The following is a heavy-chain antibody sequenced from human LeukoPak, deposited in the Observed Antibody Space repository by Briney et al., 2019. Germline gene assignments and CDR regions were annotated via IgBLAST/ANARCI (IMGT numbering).Heavy chain of an antibody. Sequence: GGSLRLSCAASGFSFSSYSINWLRQAPGKGLEWVSYISGDGNAKHYTYSVKGRFTISRDNAKNALYLQMNSLRAEDTAVYFCARDYVYAFDYWGQGTLVTVSS. V-gene: IGHV3-48*01. J-gene: IGHJ4*02. D-gene: IGHD2/OR15-2a*01. CDR2: ISGDGNAK. CDR1: GFSFSSYS. CDR3: ARDYVYAFDY.